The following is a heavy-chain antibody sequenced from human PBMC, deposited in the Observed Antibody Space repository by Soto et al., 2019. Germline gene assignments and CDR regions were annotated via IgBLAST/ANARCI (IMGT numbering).Heavy chain of an antibody. J-gene: IGHJ4*02. D-gene: IGHD6-13*01. CDR1: GFTIRNYA. V-gene: IGHV3-33*06. Sequence: QEQLVESGGGVVQPGQSLRLSCAGYGFTIRNYAMHWVRQAPGKGPEWVAIIWHDGSNKYYADAVKGRFTISRDNSENTAFLQIHSLRAEDTALYYCVKAFPQLAPADWGQGTLVTVSS. CDR3: VKAFPQLAPAD. CDR2: IWHDGSNK.